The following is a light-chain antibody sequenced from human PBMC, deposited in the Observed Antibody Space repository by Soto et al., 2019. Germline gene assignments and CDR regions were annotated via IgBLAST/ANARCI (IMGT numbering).Light chain of an antibody. CDR2: AAS. CDR3: QQSYSTPIT. J-gene: IGKJ5*01. Sequence: DIQMTQSPSSLPASVGDRVTITCRASQSISGYLNWYQQKPGKPPKLLIYAASSLQSGVPSRFTGSGSGTDFTLTISSLQPEDFATYYCQQSYSTPITFGQGTRLEIK. CDR1: QSISGY. V-gene: IGKV1-39*01.